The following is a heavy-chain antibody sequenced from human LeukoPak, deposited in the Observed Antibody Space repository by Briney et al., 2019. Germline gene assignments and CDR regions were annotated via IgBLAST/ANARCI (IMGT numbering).Heavy chain of an antibody. D-gene: IGHD3-10*01. J-gene: IGHJ5*02. Sequence: ASVKVSCKASGGTFSSYAISWVRQAPGQGLEWMGGIIPIFGTANYAQKFQGRVTITTDESTSTAYMELSSLRSEDTAVYYCARDFLEGSGSFNWFDPWGQGTLVTVSS. V-gene: IGHV1-69*05. CDR1: GGTFSSYA. CDR2: IIPIFGTA. CDR3: ARDFLEGSGSFNWFDP.